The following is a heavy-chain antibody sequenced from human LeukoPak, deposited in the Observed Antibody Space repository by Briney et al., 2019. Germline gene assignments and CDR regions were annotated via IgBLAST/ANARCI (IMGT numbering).Heavy chain of an antibody. Sequence: GGSLRLSCAASGFTFSSYAMSWVRQAPGKGLEWVSAISGSGGSTYYADSVKGRFTISRGNSKSTLYLQMNSLRAEDTAVYYCAKRGPYCSSTSCYSDYWGQGTLVTVSS. CDR3: AKRGPYCSSTSCYSDY. V-gene: IGHV3-23*01. J-gene: IGHJ4*02. CDR2: ISGSGGST. CDR1: GFTFSSYA. D-gene: IGHD2-2*01.